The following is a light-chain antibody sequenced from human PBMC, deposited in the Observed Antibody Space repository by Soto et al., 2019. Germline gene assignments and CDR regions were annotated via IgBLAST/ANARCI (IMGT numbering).Light chain of an antibody. J-gene: IGKJ4*01. CDR2: GAS. CDR3: QQYGSSSLT. Sequence: ETVLMQSPGTLSLSPGERATLSYRASQSVRSSYLAWHQQKPGQAPKLIIYGASSRATGIPDRFSGSGSGTDFTLTISRLEPEDFAVYYCQQYGSSSLTFGGGTKVEIK. CDR1: QSVRSSY. V-gene: IGKV3-20*01.